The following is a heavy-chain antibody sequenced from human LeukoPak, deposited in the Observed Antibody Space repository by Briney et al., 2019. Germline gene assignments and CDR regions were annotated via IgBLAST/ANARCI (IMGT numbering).Heavy chain of an antibody. CDR2: SSSIGGRT. CDR3: AKDSAALRCDP. Sequence: GGSLRLSCAASGFTFSSHGMNWVRQAPGKGLEWVSGSSSIGGRTYYADSVKGRFTVTRDNSKNTVYLQMNSLRAEDTAVYYCAKDSAALRCDPWGQGTLVTVSS. V-gene: IGHV3-23*01. D-gene: IGHD2-15*01. CDR1: GFTFSSHG. J-gene: IGHJ5*02.